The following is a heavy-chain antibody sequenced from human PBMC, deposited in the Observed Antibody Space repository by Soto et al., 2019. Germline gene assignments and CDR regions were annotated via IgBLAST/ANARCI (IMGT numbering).Heavy chain of an antibody. CDR2: INPRGFFT. Sequence: QVQLVQSGAEVKKPGASVKVSCKASGYTFTSYNIHWVRQAPGQGLEWVGMINPRGFFTTYAQKLRGRVTMTGDTSTSVVYMELTDLRSEDTAVYYCARAPGRFGELFWFDPWGQGTLVSVSS. CDR1: GYTFTSYN. CDR3: ARAPGRFGELFWFDP. D-gene: IGHD3-10*01. J-gene: IGHJ5*02. V-gene: IGHV1-46*01.